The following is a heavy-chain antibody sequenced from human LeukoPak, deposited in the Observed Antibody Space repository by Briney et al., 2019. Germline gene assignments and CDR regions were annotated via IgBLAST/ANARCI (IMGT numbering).Heavy chain of an antibody. J-gene: IGHJ4*02. CDR1: GGSFSGYY. CDR3: ARGRYCSGGSCLPGDY. Sequence: SETLSLTCAVSGGSFSGYYWNWIRQPPGKGLEWIGEINHSGSTNYNPSLKSRVTISVDTSKNQFSLKLSSVTAADTAVYYCARGRYCSGGSCLPGDYWGQGTLVTVSS. D-gene: IGHD2-15*01. V-gene: IGHV4-34*01. CDR2: INHSGST.